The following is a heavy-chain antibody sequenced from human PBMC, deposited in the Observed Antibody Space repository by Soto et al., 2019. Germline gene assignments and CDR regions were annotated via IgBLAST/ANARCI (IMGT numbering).Heavy chain of an antibody. CDR1: GFTFSSYS. CDR3: ARDLSSSFVDP. J-gene: IGHJ5*02. Sequence: GGSLRLSCAASGFTFSSYSMNWVRQAPGKALEWVSSISSSSSYIYYADSVKGRFTISRDNAKNSLYLQMNSLRAEDTAVYYCARDLSSSFVDPWGQGTLVTVSS. D-gene: IGHD6-6*01. CDR2: ISSSSSYI. V-gene: IGHV3-21*01.